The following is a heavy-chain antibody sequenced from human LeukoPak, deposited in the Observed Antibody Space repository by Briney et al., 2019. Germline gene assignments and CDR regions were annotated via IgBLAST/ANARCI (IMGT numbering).Heavy chain of an antibody. Sequence: GGSLRLSCVVSRLTFSGYWMRWVRQAPGKGREWVAAINKDGSEKRYVDSVEGRLTISRDNARNSVYLQMTSLGAEDTAVYYCATYTQHFGAPGGADYWGLGTLVTVSS. CDR3: ATYTQHFGAPGGADY. CDR1: RLTFSGYW. D-gene: IGHD2-8*02. V-gene: IGHV3-7*03. J-gene: IGHJ4*02. CDR2: INKDGSEK.